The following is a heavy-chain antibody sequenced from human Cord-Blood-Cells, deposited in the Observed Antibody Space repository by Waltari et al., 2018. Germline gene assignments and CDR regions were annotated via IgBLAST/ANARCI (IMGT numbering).Heavy chain of an antibody. Sequence: QVQLQESGPGLVKPSETLSLTCTVSGGSISSYSWSWIRQPVGKGLEWIGRIYTSGSTNYNPSLKSRVTMSVDTSKNQFSLKLSSVTAADTAVYYCARESDIVVVPAAIIGAFDIWGQGTMVTVSS. D-gene: IGHD2-2*01. J-gene: IGHJ3*02. CDR1: GGSISSYS. CDR3: ARESDIVVVPAAIIGAFDI. V-gene: IGHV4-4*07. CDR2: IYTSGST.